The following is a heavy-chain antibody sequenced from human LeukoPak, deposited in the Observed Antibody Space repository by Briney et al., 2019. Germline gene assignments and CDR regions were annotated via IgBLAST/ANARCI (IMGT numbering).Heavy chain of an antibody. Sequence: GASVKVSCKASGYTFTGYYMHWVRQAPGQGLEWMGWINPNSGGTNYAQKFQGRVTMTRDTSISTAYMELSRLRSDDTAVYHCAREKLELRAFDIWGQGTMVTVSS. CDR2: INPNSGGT. V-gene: IGHV1-2*02. D-gene: IGHD1-7*01. CDR3: AREKLELRAFDI. J-gene: IGHJ3*02. CDR1: GYTFTGYY.